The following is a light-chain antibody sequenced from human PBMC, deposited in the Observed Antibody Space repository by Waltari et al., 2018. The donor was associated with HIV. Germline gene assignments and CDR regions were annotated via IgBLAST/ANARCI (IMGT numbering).Light chain of an antibody. J-gene: IGLJ2*01. Sequence: QSVLTQPPSVSAAPGQTVTISCSGSRTNIRNNSVSWYQQLPGTAPKVVIYDNNKRPSGIPDRFSGSKSGTSATLGITGLQTGDEADYYCGTWDSSLSAVLFGGGTKLTVL. CDR3: GTWDSSLSAVL. CDR1: RTNIRNNS. V-gene: IGLV1-51*01. CDR2: DNN.